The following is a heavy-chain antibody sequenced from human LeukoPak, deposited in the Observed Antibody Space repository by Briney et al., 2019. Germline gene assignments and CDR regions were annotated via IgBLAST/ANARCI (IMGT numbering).Heavy chain of an antibody. D-gene: IGHD3-16*01. J-gene: IGHJ6*03. V-gene: IGHV4-4*02. CDR2: IYHSGST. Sequence: SGTLSLTCAVSGGSISSSNWWSWVRQPPGKGLEWIGEIYHSGSTNYNPSLKSRVTISVDKSKNQFSLKLSSVTAADTAVYYCARHHLGGDYYMDVWGKGTTVTVSS. CDR3: ARHHLGGDYYMDV. CDR1: GGSISSSNW.